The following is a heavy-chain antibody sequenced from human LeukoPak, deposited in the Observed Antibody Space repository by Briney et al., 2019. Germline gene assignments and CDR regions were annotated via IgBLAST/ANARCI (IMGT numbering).Heavy chain of an antibody. CDR2: ISGSGGST. J-gene: IGHJ4*02. D-gene: IGHD3-10*01. CDR3: AKLRGLLWFGRGPYYFDY. V-gene: IGHV3-23*01. CDR1: GFTFSSYA. Sequence: GGSLRLSCAASGFTFSSYAMSWVRQAPGKGLEWVSAISGSGGSTYYADSVKGRFTISRDNSKDTLYLQMNSLRAEDTAVYYCAKLRGLLWFGRGPYYFDYWGQGTPVTVSS.